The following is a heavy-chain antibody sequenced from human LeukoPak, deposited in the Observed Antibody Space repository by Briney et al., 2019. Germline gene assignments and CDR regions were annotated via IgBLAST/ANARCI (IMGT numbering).Heavy chain of an antibody. Sequence: GGSLRLSCAASGFTFSSYWMSWVRQAPGKGLEWVANIKLDGSEQYYVDSVKGRFTISRDNGKNLLYLQMNSLRAEDTAVYYCVAGNGWWGDYWGQGTLVTVSS. CDR1: GFTFSSYW. CDR3: VAGNGWWGDY. J-gene: IGHJ4*02. D-gene: IGHD6-19*01. CDR2: IKLDGSEQ. V-gene: IGHV3-7*01.